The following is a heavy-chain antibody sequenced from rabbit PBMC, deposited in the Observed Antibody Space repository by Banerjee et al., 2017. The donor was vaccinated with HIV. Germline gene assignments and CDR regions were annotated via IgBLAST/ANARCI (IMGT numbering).Heavy chain of an antibody. Sequence: LEESGGGLVKPGGTLTLTCTVSGFSFSSNWICWVRQAPGKGLEWIACIDTNDGDTDYANWPKGRFTISKTSSTTVTLQMTSLTAADTATYFCARNYGLWGPGTLVTVS. CDR1: GFSFSSNW. J-gene: IGHJ4*01. CDR2: IDTNDGDT. D-gene: IGHD6-1*01. CDR3: ARNYGL. V-gene: IGHV1S45*01.